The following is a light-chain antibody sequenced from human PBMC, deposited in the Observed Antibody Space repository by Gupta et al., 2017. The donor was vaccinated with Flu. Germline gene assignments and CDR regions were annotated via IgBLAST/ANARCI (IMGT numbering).Light chain of an antibody. CDR3: QQGYSSPFT. J-gene: IGKJ3*01. CDR2: AAS. CDR1: QSISDY. Sequence: DIQMTQSPSSLSASVGDRVTITCRASQSISDYLNWYQHKPGKAPELLIYAASNLQSGVPSRFGGSASGTSFTLTINSLQPEDVATYYCQQGYSSPFTFGPGTKVDIK. V-gene: IGKV1-39*01.